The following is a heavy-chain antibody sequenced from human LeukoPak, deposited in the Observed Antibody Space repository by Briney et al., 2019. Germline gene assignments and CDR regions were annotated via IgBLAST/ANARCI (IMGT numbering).Heavy chain of an antibody. V-gene: IGHV1-46*01. D-gene: IGHD2-15*01. Sequence: ASVKLSCKASGYTFTNYYMHWVRQAPGQGLEWMGIINPSGGSTTYAQKFQGRVTMTRDTSTSTVYMELSSLRSEDTAVYYCARYVSGYSRDYWGQGTLVTVSS. CDR3: ARYVSGYSRDY. J-gene: IGHJ4*02. CDR2: INPSGGST. CDR1: GYTFTNYY.